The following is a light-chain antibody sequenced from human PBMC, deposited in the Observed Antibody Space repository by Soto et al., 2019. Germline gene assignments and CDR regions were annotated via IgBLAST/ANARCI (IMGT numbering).Light chain of an antibody. CDR2: GAS. V-gene: IGKV3-20*01. J-gene: IGKJ1*01. CDR3: QQYVSSPWT. Sequence: EIVLTQSPGTLSLSLGERATLSCRASQSVSSNYLAWYQQKPGQAPRVLIYGASSRVTGLPDRFSGSGSGTDFTLTISRLEPEDFALYYCQQYVSSPWTFGQGTKVEIK. CDR1: QSVSSNY.